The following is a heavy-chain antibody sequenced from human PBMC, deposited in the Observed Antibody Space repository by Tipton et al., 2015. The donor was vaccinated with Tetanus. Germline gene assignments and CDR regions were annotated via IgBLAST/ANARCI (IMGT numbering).Heavy chain of an antibody. CDR3: AREADCSGGSCFSGDFDT. Sequence: SLRLSCAASGFIFSSYGLHWVRQAPGKGLEWVAVSWYDGTDKYYADSVKGRFTISRDNSKNTLYLQMNSLRAEDTAVYYCAREADCSGGSCFSGDFDTWGQGTQVTVSS. CDR1: GFIFSSYG. J-gene: IGHJ4*02. CDR2: SWYDGTDK. V-gene: IGHV3-33*01. D-gene: IGHD2-15*01.